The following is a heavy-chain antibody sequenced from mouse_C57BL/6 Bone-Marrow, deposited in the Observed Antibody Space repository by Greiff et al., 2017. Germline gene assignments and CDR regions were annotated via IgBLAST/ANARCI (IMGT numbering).Heavy chain of an antibody. CDR3: ARWDYGSSGVAY. J-gene: IGHJ3*01. CDR2: IYPYNGVS. CDR1: GYSFTGYY. Sequence: EVHLVESGPELVKPGASVKISCKASGYSFTGYYMHWVKQSPGNILDWIGYIYPYNGVSSYNQKFKGKATLTVDKSSSTAYMELRSLTSEDSAGYYCARWDYGSSGVAYWGQGTLVTVSA. V-gene: IGHV1-31*01. D-gene: IGHD1-1*01.